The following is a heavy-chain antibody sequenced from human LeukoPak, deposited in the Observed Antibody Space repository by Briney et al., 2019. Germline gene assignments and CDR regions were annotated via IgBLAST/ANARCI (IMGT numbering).Heavy chain of an antibody. CDR1: GFSLSTSGMC. CDR2: IDWDEDK. J-gene: IGHJ5*02. V-gene: IGHV2-70*01. Sequence: SGPALVKPPQTLTLTCTFSGFSLSTSGMCVSWIRQPPGKALEWLALIDWDEDKYYSTSLKTRLTISQDTSKNQMVLTMTNMDPVDTATYYCARTRIGGNWFDRWGQGTLVTVSS. CDR3: ARTRIGGNWFDR. D-gene: IGHD1-26*01.